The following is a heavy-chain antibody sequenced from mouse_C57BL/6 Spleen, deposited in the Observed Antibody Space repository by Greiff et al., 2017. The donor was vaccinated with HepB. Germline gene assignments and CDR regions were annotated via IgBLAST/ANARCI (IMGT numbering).Heavy chain of an antibody. CDR1: GYAFSSSW. CDR3: ARVASSYGSSSGWYFDV. J-gene: IGHJ1*03. CDR2: IYPGDGDT. V-gene: IGHV1-82*01. D-gene: IGHD1-1*01. Sequence: QVQLQQSGPELVKPGASVKISCKASGYAFSSSWMNWVKQRPGKGLEWIGRIYPGDGDTNYNGKFKGKATLTAAKSSSTAYMQLSSLTSEDSAVYFCARVASSYGSSSGWYFDVWGTGTTVTVSS.